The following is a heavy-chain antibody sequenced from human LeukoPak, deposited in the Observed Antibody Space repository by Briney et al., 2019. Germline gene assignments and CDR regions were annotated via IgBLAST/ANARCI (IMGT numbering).Heavy chain of an antibody. CDR1: GGSISSGDYY. CDR2: IYYSGST. CDR3: ARHGEQQLVGRFAY. V-gene: IGHV4-30-4*01. Sequence: SQTLSLTCTVSGGSISSGDYYWSWIRQPPGKGLEWIGYIYYSGSTYYNPSLKSRVTISVDTSKNQFSLKLSSVTAADTAVYYCARHGEQQLVGRFAYWGQGTLVTVSS. J-gene: IGHJ4*02. D-gene: IGHD6-13*01.